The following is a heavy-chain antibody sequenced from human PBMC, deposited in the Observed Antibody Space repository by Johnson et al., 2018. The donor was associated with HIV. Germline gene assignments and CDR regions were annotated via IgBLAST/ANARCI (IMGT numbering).Heavy chain of an antibody. V-gene: IGHV3-11*01. D-gene: IGHD4-23*01. CDR1: GFTFSDYY. J-gene: IGHJ3*02. CDR2: ISSSGNTI. CDR3: ARAGYGGNTDAFDI. Sequence: VQLVESGGGVVQPVRSLRLSCAASGFTFSDYYMSWIRQAPGKGLEWVSYISSSGNTIYNADSVKARFTISRDNAKNSLYLHMNSLRVEDTALYYCARAGYGGNTDAFDIWGQGTMVTVSS.